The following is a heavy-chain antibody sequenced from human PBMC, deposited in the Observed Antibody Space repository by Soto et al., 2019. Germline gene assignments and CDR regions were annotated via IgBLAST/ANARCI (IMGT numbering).Heavy chain of an antibody. J-gene: IGHJ6*02. D-gene: IGHD3-10*02. CDR2: INSRSSAF. CDR3: ARGVLMLGGMDV. V-gene: IGHV3-48*02. Sequence: EVQLVESVGGLVQPGGSLRLSCAASGFTFSSYGMNWVRQAPGKGLEWVSYINSRSSAFYYADSVKGRFTISRDNAKNSLYLQMNSLRDEDTAVYYCARGVLMLGGMDVWGQGTTVTVSS. CDR1: GFTFSSYG.